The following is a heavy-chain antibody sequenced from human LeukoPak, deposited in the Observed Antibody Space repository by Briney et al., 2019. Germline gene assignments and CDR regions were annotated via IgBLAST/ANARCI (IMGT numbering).Heavy chain of an antibody. CDR3: ARSSGIVATAEY. CDR2: ISSSSSYI. Sequence: GSLRLSCAASGFTFSSYSMNWVRQAPGKGLEWVSSISSSSSYIYYADSVKGRFTISRDNAKNSLYLQMNSLRAEDTAVYYCARSSGIVATAEYWGQGTLVTVSS. J-gene: IGHJ4*02. V-gene: IGHV3-21*01. CDR1: GFTFSSYS. D-gene: IGHD5-12*01.